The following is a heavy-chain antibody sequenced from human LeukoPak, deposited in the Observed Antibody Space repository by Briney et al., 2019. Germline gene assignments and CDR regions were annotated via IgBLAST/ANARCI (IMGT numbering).Heavy chain of an antibody. CDR1: GYSFTSHW. V-gene: IGHV5-51*01. D-gene: IGHD3-3*02. CDR2: VNPDDSDT. J-gene: IGHJ4*02. CDR3: ANLRGQGGGRISFAY. Sequence: GESLKISCKGSGYSFTSHWIGWVRQMPGKGLEWMGIVNPDDSDTIYSPSFQGQVTISADESITTAYLQWSSLKASDTAMYYCANLRGQGGGRISFAYGGGGAVVTVSS.